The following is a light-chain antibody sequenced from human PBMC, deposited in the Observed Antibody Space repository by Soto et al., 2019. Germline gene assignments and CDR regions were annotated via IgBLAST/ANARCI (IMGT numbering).Light chain of an antibody. Sequence: QSALTQPASVSGSPGQSITISCTGSSSAVGTFRLVSWYQQHPGRAPKLMIYEVSKRPSGVPDRFSGSKSGNTASLTVSGLQAEDEADYYCSSYAGSNNLGVFGTGTKVTVL. J-gene: IGLJ1*01. CDR2: EVS. CDR3: SSYAGSNNLGV. V-gene: IGLV2-8*01. CDR1: SSAVGTFRL.